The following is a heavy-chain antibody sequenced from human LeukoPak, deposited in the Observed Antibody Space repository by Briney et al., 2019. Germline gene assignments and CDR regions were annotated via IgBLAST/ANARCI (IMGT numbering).Heavy chain of an antibody. V-gene: IGHV4-34*01. CDR3: ARLGNYDFWSGYYRVGGPPRYWFDP. CDR1: GGSFSGYY. CDR2: INHSGST. D-gene: IGHD3-3*01. J-gene: IGHJ5*02. Sequence: PSETLSLTCAVYGGSFSGYYWSWIRQPPGKGLEWIGEINHSGSTNYNPSLKSRVTISVDTSKNQFSLKLSSVTAADTAVYYCARLGNYDFWSGYYRVGGPPRYWFDPWGQGTLVTVSS.